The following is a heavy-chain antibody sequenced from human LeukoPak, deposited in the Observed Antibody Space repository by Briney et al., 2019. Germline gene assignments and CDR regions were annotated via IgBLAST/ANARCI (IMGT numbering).Heavy chain of an antibody. J-gene: IGHJ6*02. D-gene: IGHD6-6*01. CDR2: ISGSGGST. CDR3: AKDLASQLGRGFYYYYGMDV. Sequence: GGSLRLSCAVSGFIVSSNYMSWVRQAPGKGLEWVSAISGSGGSTYYADSVKGRFTISRDNSKNTLYLQMNSLRAEDTAVYYCAKDLASQLGRGFYYYYGMDVWGQGTTVTVSS. CDR1: GFIVSSNY. V-gene: IGHV3-23*01.